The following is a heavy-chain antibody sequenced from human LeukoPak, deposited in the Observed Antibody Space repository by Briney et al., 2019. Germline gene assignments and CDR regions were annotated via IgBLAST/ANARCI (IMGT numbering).Heavy chain of an antibody. V-gene: IGHV4-4*07. CDR2: LQPSGAT. J-gene: IGHJ5*02. CDR1: GASISSYY. CDR3: ARDSTGTAFDP. D-gene: IGHD1-14*01. Sequence: SETLSLTCIVSGASISSYYWSWISHHAGKELEWIGRLQPSGATNYNPSLESRVTMSVDTSKNQFSLSLTSVTAADTAVYYCARDSTGTAFDPWGQGTLVTVSS.